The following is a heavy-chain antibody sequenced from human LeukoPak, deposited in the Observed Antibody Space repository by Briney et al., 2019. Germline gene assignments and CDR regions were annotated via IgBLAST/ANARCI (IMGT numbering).Heavy chain of an antibody. D-gene: IGHD5-12*01. CDR3: ATDPGGGVATIVDY. J-gene: IGHJ4*02. Sequence: ASVKVSCKASGGTFSSYAISWVRQAPGQGLEWMGRIIPIFGTANYAQKFQGRVTITTDESTSTAYMELSSLRSEDTAVYYCATDPGGGVATIVDYWGQGTLVTVSS. CDR1: GGTFSSYA. V-gene: IGHV1-69*05. CDR2: IIPIFGTA.